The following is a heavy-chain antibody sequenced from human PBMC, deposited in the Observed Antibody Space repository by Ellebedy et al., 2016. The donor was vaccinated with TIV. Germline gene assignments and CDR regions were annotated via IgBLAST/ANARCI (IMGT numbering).Heavy chain of an antibody. J-gene: IGHJ5*02. CDR1: AFSSSFHD. Sequence: PGGSLRPSCAVSAFSSSFHDMHWVRQAPGKGLEWIAFMTSDETFESYADSVKGRFTVSRDNTKNTLFLQLHSLTIEDTGVYFCATVDHWGQGSQVTVSS. CDR2: MTSDETFE. V-gene: IGHV3-30*02. CDR3: ATVDH.